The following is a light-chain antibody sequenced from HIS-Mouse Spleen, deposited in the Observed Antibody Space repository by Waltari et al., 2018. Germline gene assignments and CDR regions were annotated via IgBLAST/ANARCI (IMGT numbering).Light chain of an antibody. CDR3: SSYAGSNNYV. Sequence: QSALTQPASVSGSPGQSIPISCTGTSSAVGSYNLVSWYQQHPGKAPKLMIYEGSKRPSGVSNRFSGSKSGNTASLTISGLQTEDEADYYCSSYAGSNNYVFGTGTKVTVL. J-gene: IGLJ1*01. V-gene: IGLV2-23*01. CDR2: EGS. CDR1: SSAVGSYNL.